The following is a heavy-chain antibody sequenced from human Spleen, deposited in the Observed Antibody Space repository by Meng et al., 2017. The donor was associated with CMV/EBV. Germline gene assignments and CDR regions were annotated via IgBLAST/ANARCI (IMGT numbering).Heavy chain of an antibody. V-gene: IGHV1-3*01. CDR1: GYSFTTYI. D-gene: IGHD3-10*01. CDR3: AREVLLWFGELGH. Sequence: CKASGYSFTTYIIHWVRQAPGQRLEWMGWINAGDGATKYSQKFQGRVSMTRDTSATTAYMELSSLRSDDTAVYYCAREVLLWFGELGHWGQGTLVTVSS. CDR2: INAGDGAT. J-gene: IGHJ4*02.